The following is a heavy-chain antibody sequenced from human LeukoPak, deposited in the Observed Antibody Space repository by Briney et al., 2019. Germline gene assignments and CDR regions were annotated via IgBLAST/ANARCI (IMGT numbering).Heavy chain of an antibody. J-gene: IGHJ4*02. CDR3: ARGRGDSRGTSFDY. CDR1: GDSISIYY. CDR2: IYYTGST. V-gene: IGHV4-59*01. Sequence: SETLSLTCTVSGDSISIYYWSWLRQPPGRGLEWIGYIYYTGSTTYNPSLKSRLTISIDTSKNQSSLNLISLTAADTAVYYCARGRGDSRGTSFDYWGQGTLVTVSS. D-gene: IGHD3-22*01.